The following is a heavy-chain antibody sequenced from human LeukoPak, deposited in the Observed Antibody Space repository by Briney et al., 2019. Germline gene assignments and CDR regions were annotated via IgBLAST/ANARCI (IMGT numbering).Heavy chain of an antibody. V-gene: IGHV1-69*04. CDR1: GGTFSSYA. CDR2: IIPILGIA. Sequence: SVKVSCKASGGTFSSYAISWVRQAPGQGLEWMGRIIPILGIANYAQKFQGRVTITADKSTSTAYMELSSLRSEDTAVYYCASPQGVRYYDYVWGSHRPDYFDYWGQGTLVTVSS. CDR3: ASPQGVRYYDYVWGSHRPDYFDY. D-gene: IGHD3-16*02. J-gene: IGHJ4*02.